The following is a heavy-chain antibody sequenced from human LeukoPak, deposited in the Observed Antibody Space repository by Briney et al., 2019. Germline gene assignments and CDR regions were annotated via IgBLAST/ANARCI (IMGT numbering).Heavy chain of an antibody. CDR1: GFTFSSYG. CDR3: ARDQGGGVLDI. J-gene: IGHJ3*02. D-gene: IGHD3-16*01. CDR2: ISGSSSTI. V-gene: IGHV3-48*01. Sequence: QPGRSLRLSCAASGFTFSSYGMHWVRQAPGKGLEWVSYISGSSSTIYYADSVKGRFTISRDNANNSLYLQMHSLRAEDTAVYYWARDQGGGVLDIWGQGTMVTVSS.